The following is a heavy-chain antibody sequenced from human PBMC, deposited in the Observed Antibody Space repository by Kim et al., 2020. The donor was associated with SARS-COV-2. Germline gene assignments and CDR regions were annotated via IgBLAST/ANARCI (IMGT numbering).Heavy chain of an antibody. CDR2: ISSSGSTI. CDR3: AREGYCSSTSCYDYYGMAV. J-gene: IGHJ6*02. V-gene: IGHV3-48*03. D-gene: IGHD2-2*01. Sequence: GGSLRLSCAASGFTFSSYEMNWVRQAPGKGLEWVSYISSSGSTIYYADSVKGRFTISRDNAKNSLYLQMNSLRAEDTAVYYCAREGYCSSTSCYDYYGMAVWGQGTTVTVSS. CDR1: GFTFSSYE.